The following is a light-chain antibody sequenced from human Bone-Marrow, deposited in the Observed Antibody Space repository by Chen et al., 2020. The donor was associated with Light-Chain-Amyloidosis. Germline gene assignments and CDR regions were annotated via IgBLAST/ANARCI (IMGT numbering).Light chain of an antibody. J-gene: IGKJ2*01. V-gene: IGKV2-30*01. CDR2: MIS. CDR1: QSLVNSDGNTY. CDR3: MQATHWPYT. Sequence: DVVMTQSPLSLPVTLGQPASISCRSSQSLVNSDGNTYLNWFQQRPGQPPRRLIYMISNRVSGVPDRFSGSGSGTDFTLKISRVEAEDVGTYSCMQATHWPYTFGQGTKLEIK.